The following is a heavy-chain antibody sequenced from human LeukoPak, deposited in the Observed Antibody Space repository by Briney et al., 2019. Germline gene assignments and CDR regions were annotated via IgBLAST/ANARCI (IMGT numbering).Heavy chain of an antibody. V-gene: IGHV3-9*03. J-gene: IGHJ4*02. CDR1: GFTFDDYA. CDR3: AKGSYYDFWSGYLHYFDY. CDR2: ISWNSGSI. Sequence: GGSLRLSCAASGFTFDDYAMHWVRQAPGKGLEWVSGISWNSGSIGYADSVKGRFTISRDNAKNSLYLQMNSLRAEDMALYYCAKGSYYDFWSGYLHYFDYWGQGTLVTVSS. D-gene: IGHD3-3*01.